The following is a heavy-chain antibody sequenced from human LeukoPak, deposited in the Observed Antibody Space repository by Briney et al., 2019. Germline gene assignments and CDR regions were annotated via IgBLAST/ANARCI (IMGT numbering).Heavy chain of an antibody. J-gene: IGHJ4*02. Sequence: GGSLRLSCAASGFTVSSNYMSWVRQAPGKGLEWVSVIYSGGSTYYADSVRGRLTISRDNSKNALYVQMNSLRDEHTAVYYCAKDQRWESPHYLDSWGQGTLVTVSS. CDR1: GFTVSSNY. V-gene: IGHV3-53*01. D-gene: IGHD1-26*01. CDR3: AKDQRWESPHYLDS. CDR2: IYSGGST.